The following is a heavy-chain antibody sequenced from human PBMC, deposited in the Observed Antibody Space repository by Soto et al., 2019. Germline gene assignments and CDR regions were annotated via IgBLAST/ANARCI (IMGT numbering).Heavy chain of an antibody. Sequence: GGSLRLSCAASGFTFSSYGMHWVRQAPGKGLEWVAVISYDGSNKYYADSVKGRFTISRDNSKNTLYLQMNSLRAEDTAVYYCAKDQDDRSSSGTDYWGQGTLVTVSS. CDR3: AKDQDDRSSSGTDY. D-gene: IGHD6-6*01. J-gene: IGHJ4*02. CDR1: GFTFSSYG. CDR2: ISYDGSNK. V-gene: IGHV3-30*18.